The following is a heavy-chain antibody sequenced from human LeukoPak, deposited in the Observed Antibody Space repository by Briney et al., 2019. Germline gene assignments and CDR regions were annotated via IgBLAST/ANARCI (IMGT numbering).Heavy chain of an antibody. CDR3: TTDPLSHYYYYMDV. CDR1: GFTFSNAW. J-gene: IGHJ6*03. D-gene: IGHD2-2*01. Sequence: PGGSLRVSCAASGFTFSNAWMSWVRQAPGQGLEWVARIKIKTDGETTDYAAPVKGRFTISRDDSKNTLYLQMNSLKTEDTAVYYCTTDPLSHYYYYMDVWGKGTTVTVSS. CDR2: IKIKTDGETT. V-gene: IGHV3-15*01.